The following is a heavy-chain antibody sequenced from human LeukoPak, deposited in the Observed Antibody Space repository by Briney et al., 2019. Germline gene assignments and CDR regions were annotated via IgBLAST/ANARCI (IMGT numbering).Heavy chain of an antibody. J-gene: IGHJ4*02. CDR1: GGTFSSYA. V-gene: IGHV1-69*04. Sequence: ASVKVSCKASGGTFSSYAISWVRQAPGQGLEWMGRIIPILGIANYAQKFQGRVTITADKSTSTAYMELSSLRSEDTAVYYCAHSEVIAAAGTYYFDYWGQGTLVTVSS. CDR2: IIPILGIA. CDR3: AHSEVIAAAGTYYFDY. D-gene: IGHD6-13*01.